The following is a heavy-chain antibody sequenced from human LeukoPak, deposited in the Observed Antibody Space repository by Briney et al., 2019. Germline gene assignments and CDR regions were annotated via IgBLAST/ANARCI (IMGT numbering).Heavy chain of an antibody. CDR2: IYSGGST. CDR1: GFIVSSNY. Sequence: GGSLRLSCAASGFIVSSNYMSWVRQAPGKGLEWVSVIYSGGSTYYADSVKGRFTISRDNSKNTLYLQMNSLRAEDTAVYYCARSYGDYGWFDPWGQGTLVTVSS. J-gene: IGHJ5*02. V-gene: IGHV3-66*01. D-gene: IGHD4-17*01. CDR3: ARSYGDYGWFDP.